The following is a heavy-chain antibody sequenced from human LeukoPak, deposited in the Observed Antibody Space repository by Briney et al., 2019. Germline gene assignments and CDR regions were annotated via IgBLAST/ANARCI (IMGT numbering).Heavy chain of an antibody. J-gene: IGHJ4*02. Sequence: PGGSLRLSCAASGFKFSDHYIDWVRQAPGKGLEWVGRSRNKASSYTTEYAASVEGRFTISRDVSESSLYLQMNSLRTEDTAVYYCAKGLGSTGTTRAFDYWGQGTLVTVSS. V-gene: IGHV3-72*01. CDR2: SRNKASSYTT. D-gene: IGHD1-1*01. CDR1: GFKFSDHY. CDR3: AKGLGSTGTTRAFDY.